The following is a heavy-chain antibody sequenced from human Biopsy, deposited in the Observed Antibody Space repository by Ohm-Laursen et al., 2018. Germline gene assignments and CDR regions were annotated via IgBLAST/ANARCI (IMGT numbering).Heavy chain of an antibody. J-gene: IGHJ4*02. CDR1: GDSLTSGPEN. V-gene: IGHV4-61*01. CDR3: ARGRRTSGWPYFDN. CDR2: IYSGGNT. Sequence: TLSLTCTVSGDSLTSGPENWSWIRQSPGQGPEYIGFIYSGGNTNYNPSLKNRVTMSVDTSKNQFYLKLYSVTAADTAVYYCARGRRTSGWPYFDNWGQGALVIVSP. D-gene: IGHD6-19*01.